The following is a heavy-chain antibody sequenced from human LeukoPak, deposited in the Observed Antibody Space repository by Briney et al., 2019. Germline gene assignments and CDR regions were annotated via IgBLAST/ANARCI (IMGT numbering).Heavy chain of an antibody. CDR2: INAGNGNT. D-gene: IGHD1-1*01. CDR1: GYTFTSYA. Sequence: GASVKVSCKASGYTFTSYAMHWVRQAPGQRLEWMGWINAGNGNTKYSQKFQGRVTITRDTSASTAHMELSSLRSEDTAVYYCARRGTDLVFGDYWGQGTLVTVSS. V-gene: IGHV1-3*01. J-gene: IGHJ4*02. CDR3: ARRGTDLVFGDY.